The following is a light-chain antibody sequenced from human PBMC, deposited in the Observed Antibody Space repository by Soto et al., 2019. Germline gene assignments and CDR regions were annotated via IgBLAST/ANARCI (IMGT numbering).Light chain of an antibody. CDR1: QSVSSSY. CDR2: GAS. J-gene: IGKJ5*01. V-gene: IGKV3-15*01. CDR3: QQYHKWPPST. Sequence: PGERVTLSCRGSQSVSSSYLAWYQQKPGQSPRLLIYGASTRATGVTARFRGGGSGTEVTLTISSLQYEDSAAYYCQQYHKWPPSTFGQGTRLEIK.